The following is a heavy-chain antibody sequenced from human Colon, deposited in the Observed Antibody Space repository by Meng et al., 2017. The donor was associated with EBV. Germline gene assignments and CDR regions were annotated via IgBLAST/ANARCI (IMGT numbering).Heavy chain of an antibody. V-gene: IGHV4-30-4*01. CDR1: GGSINSGDYY. Sequence: QGRLQVSGPGLVTPSQTLSLTCTVSGGSINSGDYYWSWIRQPPGKGLEWIGYIYYTGSTYYNPSLKSRVTISMDTSKNQFSLRLSSVTAADTAVYYCARNYYFDYWGQGTLVTVSS. CDR3: ARNYYFDY. CDR2: IYYTGST. J-gene: IGHJ4*02.